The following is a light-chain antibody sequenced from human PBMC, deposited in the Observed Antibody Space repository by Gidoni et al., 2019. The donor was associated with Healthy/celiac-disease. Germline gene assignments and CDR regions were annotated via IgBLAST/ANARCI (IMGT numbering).Light chain of an antibody. V-gene: IGKV1-39*01. Sequence: DIQMTQSPSSLSASVGDRVTITCRASQSISSYLNWYQQKPGKAPKLLIYAASSVQSGVPSRFSGSGSGTDFTLTISSLQPEDFATYYCQQSYSTLSYTFXQXTKLEIK. CDR1: QSISSY. CDR3: QQSYSTLSYT. CDR2: AAS. J-gene: IGKJ2*01.